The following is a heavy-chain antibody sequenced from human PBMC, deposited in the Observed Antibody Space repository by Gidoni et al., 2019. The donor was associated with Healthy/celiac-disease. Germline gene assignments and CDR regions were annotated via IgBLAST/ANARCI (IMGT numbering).Heavy chain of an antibody. CDR1: GYTFTGYY. CDR3: ARDIQSGSYSYNWFDP. Sequence: QVQLVQSGAEVKKPGASVTVSCMASGYTFTGYYMHWVRQAPGQGLEWMGWINPNSGGTNYAQKFQGRVTMTRDTSISTAYMELSRLRSDDTAVYYCARDIQSGSYSYNWFDPWGQGTLVTVSS. CDR2: INPNSGGT. D-gene: IGHD1-26*01. V-gene: IGHV1-2*02. J-gene: IGHJ5*02.